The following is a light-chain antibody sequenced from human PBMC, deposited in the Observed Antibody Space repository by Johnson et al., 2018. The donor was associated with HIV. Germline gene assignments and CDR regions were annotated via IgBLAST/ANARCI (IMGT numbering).Light chain of an antibody. Sequence: SVLTQPPSVSAAPGQKVTISCSGSSSNIGNNYVSWYQQLPGTAPKLLIYENNKRPSGIPDRFSASKSGTSATLGITALQTGDEDDYYCGTWDSSLSAYVFGTGTKVTVL. CDR3: GTWDSSLSAYV. CDR1: SSNIGNNY. J-gene: IGLJ1*01. V-gene: IGLV1-51*01. CDR2: ENN.